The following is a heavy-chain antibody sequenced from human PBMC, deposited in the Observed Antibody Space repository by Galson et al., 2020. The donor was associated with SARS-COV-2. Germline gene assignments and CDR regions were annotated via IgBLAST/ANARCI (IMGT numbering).Heavy chain of an antibody. D-gene: IGHD6-19*01. CDR3: ARVGTSSSGWEAYYFDY. J-gene: IGHJ4*02. CDR2: IWYDGSNK. CDR1: GFTFSSYG. V-gene: IGHV3-33*01. Sequence: GGTLRLSCAASGFTFSSYGMHWVRPAPGKGLEWVAVIWYDGSNKYYADSVKGRFTISRDNSKNTLYLQMNSLRAEDTAVYYCARVGTSSSGWEAYYFDYWGQGTLVTVSS.